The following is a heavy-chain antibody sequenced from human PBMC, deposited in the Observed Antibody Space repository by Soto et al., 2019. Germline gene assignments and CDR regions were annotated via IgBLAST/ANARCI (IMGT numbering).Heavy chain of an antibody. CDR3: PTLPYDILTGPYYYYYGMDV. V-gene: IGHV4-4*02. CDR2: IYHSGST. D-gene: IGHD3-9*01. Sequence: PSETLSLTCAVSGGSISSSNWWSWVRQPPGKGLEWIGEIYHSGSTNYNPSLKSRVTISVDKSKNQFSLKLSSVTAADTAVYYCPTLPYDILTGPYYYYYGMDVWGQGTTVTVSS. CDR1: GGSISSSNW. J-gene: IGHJ6*02.